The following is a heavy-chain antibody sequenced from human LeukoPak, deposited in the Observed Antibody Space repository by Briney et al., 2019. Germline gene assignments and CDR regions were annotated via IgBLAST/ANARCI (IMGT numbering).Heavy chain of an antibody. Sequence: GGSLRLSCAASGFTFSSYDMHWVRQATGKGLEWVSAIGTAGDTYYPGSVKGRFTISRENAKNSLYLQMNSLRAGDTAVYYCARERTYYDILTGYYNVRTFDYWGQGTLVTVSS. CDR3: ARERTYYDILTGYYNVRTFDY. J-gene: IGHJ4*02. CDR2: IGTAGDT. D-gene: IGHD3-9*01. CDR1: GFTFSSYD. V-gene: IGHV3-13*01.